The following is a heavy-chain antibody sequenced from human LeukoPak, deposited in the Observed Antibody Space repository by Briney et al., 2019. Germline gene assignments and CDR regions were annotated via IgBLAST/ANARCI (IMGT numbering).Heavy chain of an antibody. CDR3: AKVEETIDYGDYSAPPNYFDY. V-gene: IGHV3-23*01. D-gene: IGHD4-17*01. CDR1: GFTFSSYA. J-gene: IGHJ4*02. Sequence: GGSLRLSCAASGFTFSSYAMSWVRQAPGKGLEWVSAISGSGGSTYYADSVKGRFTISRDNSKNTLYLQMNSLRAEDTAVYYCAKVEETIDYGDYSAPPNYFDYWGQGTLVTVSS. CDR2: ISGSGGST.